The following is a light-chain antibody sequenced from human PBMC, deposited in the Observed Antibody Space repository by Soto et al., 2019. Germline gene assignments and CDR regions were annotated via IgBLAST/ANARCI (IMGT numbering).Light chain of an antibody. J-gene: IGLJ2*01. CDR2: EDN. CDR3: QSYDSSISVV. CDR1: SGSIASNY. Sequence: NFMLTQPHSVSESPGKTVTISCTRSSGSIASNYVQWYQQRPGSAPTTVIYEDNQRPSGVPDRFSGSIDSSSNSASLTISGLKTEDEADYYCQSYDSSISVVFGRGTKVTVL. V-gene: IGLV6-57*04.